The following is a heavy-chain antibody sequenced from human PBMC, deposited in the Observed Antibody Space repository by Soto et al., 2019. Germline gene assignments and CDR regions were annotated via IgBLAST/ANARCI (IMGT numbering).Heavy chain of an antibody. Sequence: QVQLVESGGGVVQPGRSLRLSCAASGFTFSSYGMHWAGQAPGKRLEWVAVIGYEGSKKYHPDSVKGGFTNSRDNSKNTLYLPSNTFIAQDTAVYYCARDKEQWLWSSGVDVWGQGTTVTVSS. CDR3: ARDKEQWLWSSGVDV. D-gene: IGHD6-19*01. V-gene: IGHV3-33*01. CDR1: GFTFSSYG. CDR2: IGYEGSKK. J-gene: IGHJ6*02.